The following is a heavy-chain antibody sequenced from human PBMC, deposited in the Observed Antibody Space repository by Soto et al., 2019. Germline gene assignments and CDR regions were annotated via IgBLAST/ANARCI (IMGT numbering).Heavy chain of an antibody. J-gene: IGHJ4*02. CDR1: GFTFSSYA. CDR2: ITSTGGGT. CDR3: AKGEYTTSWYGLD. V-gene: IGHV3-23*01. D-gene: IGHD6-13*01. Sequence: EVQLLESGGGLVQPGGSLRLSCAASGFTFSSYAMSWVRQAPGSGLEWVSAITSTGGGTYYADSVRGRFTISRDNSKNTLWLQMHGLRAEDTAVYFCAKGEYTTSWYGLDWGQGTLVTISS.